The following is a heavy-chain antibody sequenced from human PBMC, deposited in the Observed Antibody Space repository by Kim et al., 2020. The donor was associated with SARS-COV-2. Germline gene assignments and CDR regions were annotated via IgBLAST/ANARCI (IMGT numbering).Heavy chain of an antibody. V-gene: IGHV4-39*01. D-gene: IGHD6-19*01. Sequence: YYNPSLKCRVTRSVDTSNNQFSLKLSAVSAADAAVYYCARRGGGWYGFDYWGQGTLVTVSS. J-gene: IGHJ4*02. CDR3: ARRGGGWYGFDY.